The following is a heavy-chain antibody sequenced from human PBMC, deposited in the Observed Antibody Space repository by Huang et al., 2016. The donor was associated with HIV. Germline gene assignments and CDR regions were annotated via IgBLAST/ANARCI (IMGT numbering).Heavy chain of an antibody. CDR3: ARDPLDIRRHFDF. J-gene: IGHJ4*02. V-gene: IGHV1-3*01. CDR2: INGGNGDT. CDR1: GYTFSSHA. Sequence: QVQLVQSGAEVTKPGTSVNVSCKTSGYTFSSHALHWLRQAPGQRPEWMGWINGGNGDTKYSQKFQGRVTITSETSADIGYMELNSLLSEDTACYYCARDPLDIRRHFDFWGQGSLVTVSS. D-gene: IGHD3-3*01.